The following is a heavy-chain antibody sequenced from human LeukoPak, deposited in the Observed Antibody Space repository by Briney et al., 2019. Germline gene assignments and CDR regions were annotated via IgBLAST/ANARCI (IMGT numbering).Heavy chain of an antibody. CDR1: GFTFSSSW. CDR3: GRLTPGQRCLFY. J-gene: IGHJ4*02. CDR2: IKEDGSET. Sequence: GGSLRLSCAASGFTFSSSWMSWVRQAPGKGLEWVANIKEDGSETYYVDSVKGRFTISRDNAQNSLYLQMNSLRAEDTAVHYCGRLTPGQRCLFYWGQGTLVTVSS. V-gene: IGHV3-7*01. D-gene: IGHD6-25*01.